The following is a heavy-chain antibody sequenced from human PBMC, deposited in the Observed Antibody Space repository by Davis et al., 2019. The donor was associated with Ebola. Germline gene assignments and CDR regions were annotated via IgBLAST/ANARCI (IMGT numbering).Heavy chain of an antibody. V-gene: IGHV3-74*01. CDR2: INSDGSST. Sequence: GESLKISCAASGFTFSSYWMHWVRQAPGKGLVWVSRINSDGSSTSYADSVKGRFTISRNNSKNSLYLQMNSLRAEDTALYYCAKDTSSGATWGIDYWGQGTLVTVSS. D-gene: IGHD1-1*01. CDR1: GFTFSSYW. CDR3: AKDTSSGATWGIDY. J-gene: IGHJ4*02.